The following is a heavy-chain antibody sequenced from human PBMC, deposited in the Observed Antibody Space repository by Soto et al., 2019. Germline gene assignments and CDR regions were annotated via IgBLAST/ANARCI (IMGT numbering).Heavy chain of an antibody. Sequence: GGSLRLPCTASAFTFGAYAFSWYRQAPGKGLKWVGIIRTKDYGWTTEYAASVKGRFTISRDDSKSITYLQMNSLKSEDTALYYCARESRHFEVVPIDYWGQGTVVTVCS. V-gene: IGHV3-49*03. CDR1: AFTFGAYA. D-gene: IGHD3-3*01. CDR2: IRTKDYGWTT. CDR3: ARESRHFEVVPIDY. J-gene: IGHJ4*02.